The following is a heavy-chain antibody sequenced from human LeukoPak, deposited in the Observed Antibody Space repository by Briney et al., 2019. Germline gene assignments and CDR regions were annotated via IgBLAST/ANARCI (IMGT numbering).Heavy chain of an antibody. V-gene: IGHV3-43D*03. CDR2: ISWDGGST. CDR1: GFTFDDYA. J-gene: IGHJ4*02. D-gene: IGHD3-22*01. Sequence: GGSLRLSCAASGFTFDDYAMHWVRHAPGKGLEWVSLISWDGGSTYYADSVKGRFTISRDNSKNSLYLQMNSLRAEDTAVYYCARDLSYYDSSGYLHWGQGTLVTVSS. CDR3: ARDLSYYDSSGYLH.